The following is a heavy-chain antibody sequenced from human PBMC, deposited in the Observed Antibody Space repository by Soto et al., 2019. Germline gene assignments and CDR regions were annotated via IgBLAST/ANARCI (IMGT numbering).Heavy chain of an antibody. Sequence: SETLSLTCTVSGVSISSGGYYWSWIRQHPGKGLEWIGYIYYSGSTYYNPSLKSRVTISVDTSKNQFSLKLSSVTAADTAVYYCARDISQTIFGVDPVSYYYYMDVWGKGTTVTVSS. CDR2: IYYSGST. CDR1: GVSISSGGYY. J-gene: IGHJ6*03. V-gene: IGHV4-31*03. CDR3: ARDISQTIFGVDPVSYYYYMDV. D-gene: IGHD3-3*01.